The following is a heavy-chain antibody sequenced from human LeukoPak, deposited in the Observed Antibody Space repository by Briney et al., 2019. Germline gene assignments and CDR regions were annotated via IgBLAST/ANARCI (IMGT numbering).Heavy chain of an antibody. CDR1: GFTFSSYG. CDR3: AKDVGRFCSGGSCYYFDY. V-gene: IGHV3-33*06. CDR2: IWYDGSNK. D-gene: IGHD2-15*01. J-gene: IGHJ4*02. Sequence: GRSLRLSCAASGFTFSSYGMHWVRQAPGKGLEWVAVIWYDGSNKYYADSVKGRFTISRDNSKNTPYLQMNSLRAEDTAVYYCAKDVGRFCSGGSCYYFDYWGQGTLVTVSS.